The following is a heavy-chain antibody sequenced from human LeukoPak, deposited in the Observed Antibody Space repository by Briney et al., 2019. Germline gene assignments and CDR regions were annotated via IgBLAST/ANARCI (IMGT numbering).Heavy chain of an antibody. CDR2: ISAYNGNT. V-gene: IGHV1-18*01. D-gene: IGHD3-10*01. J-gene: IGHJ4*02. Sequence: ASVKVSCKASGYTFTSYGISWVRQAPGQGLEWMGWISAYNGNTNYAQKLQGRVTMTTDTSTSTAYMELRSLRSDDTAVYYCARDRRSYYGSGSYYNDWGQGTLVTVSS. CDR1: GYTFTSYG. CDR3: ARDRRSYYGSGSYYND.